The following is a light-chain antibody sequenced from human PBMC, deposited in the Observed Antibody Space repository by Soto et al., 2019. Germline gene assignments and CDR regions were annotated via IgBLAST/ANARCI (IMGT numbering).Light chain of an antibody. CDR2: DVS. Sequence: QSALTQPRSVSGSPGQSVTISCTGTSSDIGAYNYVSWYQQHPGKVPKLMLYDVSKRPSGVPDRFSGSKSGNTASLTISGLQSDDEADSYCSSYAGAYIYVFPPGTKVTVL. CDR1: SSDIGAYNY. J-gene: IGLJ1*01. CDR3: SSYAGAYIYV. V-gene: IGLV2-11*01.